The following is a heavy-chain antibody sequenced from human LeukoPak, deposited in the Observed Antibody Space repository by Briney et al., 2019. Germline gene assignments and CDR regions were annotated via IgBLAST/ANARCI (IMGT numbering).Heavy chain of an antibody. Sequence: SETLSLTCAVYGGSFSGYYWSWIRQPPGKGLEWIGEINHSGSTNYNPSLKSRVTISVDTSKNQFSLKLSSVTAADTAVYYCARGGGYSREIDIWGQGTMVTVSS. D-gene: IGHD6-13*01. CDR2: INHSGST. CDR1: GGSFSGYY. CDR3: ARGGGYSREIDI. V-gene: IGHV4-34*01. J-gene: IGHJ3*02.